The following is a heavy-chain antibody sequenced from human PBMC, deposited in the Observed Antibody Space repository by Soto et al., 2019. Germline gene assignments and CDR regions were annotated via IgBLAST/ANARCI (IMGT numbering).Heavy chain of an antibody. CDR3: TRMSANHTAFFSYGMVV. V-gene: IGHV3-74*01. J-gene: IGHJ6*01. CDR1: GFTFSTYW. D-gene: IGHD6-25*01. CDR2: MKSDRTIT. Sequence: DVQLVESGGTLVQPGGSLRLSCAASGFTFSTYWMNWVRQVPGTGMVWLAGMKSDRTITNYADSVKGRFTISRETVQNTLSLQMNAMRGACTALCYCTRMSANHTAFFSYGMVVWGRGNRVSVPS.